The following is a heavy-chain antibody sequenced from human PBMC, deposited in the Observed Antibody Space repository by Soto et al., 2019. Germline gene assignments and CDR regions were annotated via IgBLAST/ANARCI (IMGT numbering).Heavy chain of an antibody. D-gene: IGHD3-10*01. V-gene: IGHV1-2*04. Sequence: ASLKVSCKAPGYIFTGYYMHWVRQAPGQGLEWMGWINPNSGGTNYAQKFQGWVTMTRDTSISTAYMELSRLRSDDTAVYYCARSAPLWFGELKYNWFDPWGQGTLVTVSS. CDR1: GYIFTGYY. CDR3: ARSAPLWFGELKYNWFDP. CDR2: INPNSGGT. J-gene: IGHJ5*02.